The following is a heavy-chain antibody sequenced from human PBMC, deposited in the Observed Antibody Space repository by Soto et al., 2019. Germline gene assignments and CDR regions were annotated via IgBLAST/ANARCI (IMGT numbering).Heavy chain of an antibody. D-gene: IGHD3-3*01. CDR2: INAGNGNT. CDR3: ARCYDFWSGSINWFDP. J-gene: IGHJ5*02. CDR1: GYTFTSYA. V-gene: IGHV1-3*01. Sequence: ASVKVSCKASGYTFTSYAMRWVRQAPGQRLEWMGWINAGNGNTKYSQKFQGRVTITRDTSASTAYMELSSLRSEDTAVYYCARCYDFWSGSINWFDPWGQGTLVTVSS.